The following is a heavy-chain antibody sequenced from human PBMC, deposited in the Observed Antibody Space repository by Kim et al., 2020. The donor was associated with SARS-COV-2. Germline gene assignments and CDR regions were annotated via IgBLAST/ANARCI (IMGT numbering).Heavy chain of an antibody. CDR2: ISYDGSNK. J-gene: IGHJ4*01. Sequence: GGSLRLSCAASGFTFSSYAMHWVRQAPGKGLEWVAVISYDGSNKYYADSVKGRFTISRDNSKNTLYLQMNSLRAEDTAVYYCARDSEHTYDILTYFDYWG. CDR3: ARDSEHTYDILTYFDY. D-gene: IGHD3-9*01. CDR1: GFTFSSYA. V-gene: IGHV3-30*04.